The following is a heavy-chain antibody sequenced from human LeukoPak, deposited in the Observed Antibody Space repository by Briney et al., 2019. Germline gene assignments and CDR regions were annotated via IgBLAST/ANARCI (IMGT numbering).Heavy chain of an antibody. CDR2: IWYDGSNK. V-gene: IGHV3-33*01. CDR1: GFTFSSYG. CDR3: ARDGYSSSRGTFDY. J-gene: IGHJ4*02. Sequence: GGSLRLSCAASGFTFSSYGMHWVRQAPGKGLEWVAVIWYDGSNKYYADSVKGRFTISRDNSKNTLYLQMNSLRAEDTAVYYCARDGYSSSRGTFDYWGQGTLVTVSS. D-gene: IGHD6-13*01.